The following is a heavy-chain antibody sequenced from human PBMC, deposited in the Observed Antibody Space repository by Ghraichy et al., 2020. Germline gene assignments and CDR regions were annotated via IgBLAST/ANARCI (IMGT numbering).Heavy chain of an antibody. CDR3: AREGQWELR. Sequence: MGIINPSGGSTSYAQKFQGRVTMTRDTSTSTVYMELSSLRSEDTAVYYCAREGQWELRWGLLTLVTVSS. CDR2: INPSGGST. J-gene: IGHJ4*02. V-gene: IGHV1-46*01. D-gene: IGHD1-26*01.